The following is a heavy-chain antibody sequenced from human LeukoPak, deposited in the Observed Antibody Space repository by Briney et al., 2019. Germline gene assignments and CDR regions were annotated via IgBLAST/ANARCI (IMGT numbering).Heavy chain of an antibody. CDR3: ARIPYCSSTNCYPSDY. V-gene: IGHV3-74*01. Sequence: PGGSLRLSCAASGSTFSSYAMSWVRQAPGKGLEWVSRINSDGSSTSYADSVKGRFTISRDNAKNTLYLQMNSLRAEDTAVYYCARIPYCSSTNCYPSDYWGQGTLVTVSS. CDR2: INSDGSST. CDR1: GSTFSSYA. J-gene: IGHJ4*02. D-gene: IGHD2-2*01.